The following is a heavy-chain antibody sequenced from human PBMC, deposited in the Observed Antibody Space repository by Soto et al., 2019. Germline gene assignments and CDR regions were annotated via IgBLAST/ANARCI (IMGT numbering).Heavy chain of an antibody. Sequence: PSQTLSLTCAISGDSVSSNSAAWNWIRQSPSRGLEWLGRTYYRSKWYNDYAVSVKSRITINPDTSKNQFSLQLNSVTPEDTAVYYCARDRSYYDILTGFYYYYYGMDVWGQGTTVTVSS. V-gene: IGHV6-1*01. CDR2: TYYRSKWYN. J-gene: IGHJ6*02. CDR1: GDSVSSNSAA. D-gene: IGHD3-9*01. CDR3: ARDRSYYDILTGFYYYYYGMDV.